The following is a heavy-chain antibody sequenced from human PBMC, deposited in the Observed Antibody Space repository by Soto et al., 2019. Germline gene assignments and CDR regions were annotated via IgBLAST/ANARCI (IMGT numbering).Heavy chain of an antibody. V-gene: IGHV1-18*01. CDR2: ISAYSGKT. CDR1: GYTFTTYG. J-gene: IGHJ4*02. Sequence: ASVKVSCKTSGYTFTTYGISWVRQAPGQGLEWVGWISAYSGKTHYAQKFQGKVTMTTDTSTNTAYLELRSLRSDDTAVYYCARDPYLGDHQYWGQGTLVTVSS. CDR3: ARDPYLGDHQY. D-gene: IGHD3-16*01.